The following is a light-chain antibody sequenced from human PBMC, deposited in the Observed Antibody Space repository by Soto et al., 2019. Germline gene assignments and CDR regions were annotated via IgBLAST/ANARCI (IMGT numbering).Light chain of an antibody. Sequence: EIVLTQSPATLSLSPGERATLSCRASQSIRNYLAWYQQKPGQTPRLLIYDASNRAADIPARFSGNGSGTDFTLTISSLEPEDFAVYFCQQRSNWPLTFGPGTKVGI. V-gene: IGKV3-11*01. CDR2: DAS. J-gene: IGKJ3*01. CDR1: QSIRNY. CDR3: QQRSNWPLT.